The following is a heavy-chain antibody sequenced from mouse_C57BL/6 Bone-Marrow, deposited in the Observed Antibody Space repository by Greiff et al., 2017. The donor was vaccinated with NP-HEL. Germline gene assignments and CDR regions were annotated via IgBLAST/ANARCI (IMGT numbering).Heavy chain of an antibody. V-gene: IGHV1-52*01. J-gene: IGHJ4*01. CDR2: IDTSDRET. Sequence: QVQLQQPGAELVRPGSSVKLSCKASGYTFTSYWMHWVKQRPIQGLEWIGNIDTSDRETPYNQKFKDKATLTVDKSSSTAYMQLSSLTSEYSAVYYCYSTYYAMDYWGQGTSVTVSS. CDR1: GYTFTSYW. CDR3: YSTYYAMDY. D-gene: IGHD2-5*01.